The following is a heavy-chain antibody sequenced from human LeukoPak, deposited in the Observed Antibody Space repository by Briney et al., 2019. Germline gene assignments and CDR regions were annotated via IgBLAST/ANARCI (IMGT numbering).Heavy chain of an antibody. CDR2: ISHDGNLK. J-gene: IGHJ4*02. Sequence: PGGSLRLSCAASGFTFSTYGMHWVRQAPGKGLEWVAVISHDGNLKYYGDSVKGRFTISRDNSRNTLYLQMNSLGAEDTALYYCSLGMGSTWYGNNFDYWGQGTLVTVFS. V-gene: IGHV3-30*03. CDR3: SLGMGSTWYGNNFDY. D-gene: IGHD6-13*01. CDR1: GFTFSTYG.